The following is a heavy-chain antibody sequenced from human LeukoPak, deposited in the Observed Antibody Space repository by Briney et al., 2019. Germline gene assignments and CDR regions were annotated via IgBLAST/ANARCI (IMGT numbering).Heavy chain of an antibody. CDR1: GGSISSGGYY. J-gene: IGHJ4*02. V-gene: IGHV4-30-2*01. CDR2: IYHSGST. Sequence: PSQTLSLTCTVSGGSISSGGYYWSWIRQPPGKGLEWIGYIYHSGSTYYNPSLKSRVTISVDRSKNQFSLKLSSVTAADTAVCYCARGYSSSVLFDYWGQGTLVTVSS. D-gene: IGHD6-6*01. CDR3: ARGYSSSVLFDY.